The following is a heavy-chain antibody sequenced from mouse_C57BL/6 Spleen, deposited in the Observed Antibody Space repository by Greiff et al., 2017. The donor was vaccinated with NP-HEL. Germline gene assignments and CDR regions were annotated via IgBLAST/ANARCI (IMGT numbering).Heavy chain of an antibody. CDR1: FFPFPPSA. CDR3: VRQLGGTWFAY. CDR2: IRSPLLPSST. V-gene: IGHV10-3*02. D-gene: IGHD3-1*01. J-gene: IGHJ3*01. Sequence: EVKLMESGGGLVQPPFSFYLSCASSFFPFPPSALPWFLPSPGKGLEWVARIRSPLLPSSTYYADSVKDSFTISRDDSQSMLYLQMNNLKTEDTAMYYCVRQLGGTWFAYWGQGTLVTVSA.